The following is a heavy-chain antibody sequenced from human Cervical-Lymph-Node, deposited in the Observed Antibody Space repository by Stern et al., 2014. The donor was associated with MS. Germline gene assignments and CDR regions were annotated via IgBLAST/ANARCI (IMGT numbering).Heavy chain of an antibody. CDR3: VRIGYGEYGGAFDY. CDR1: GFSLSTSAMR. Sequence: QVTLKESGPALVQPTQTLTLTCTFSGFSLSTSAMRVIWIRQPPGKALECLARIDWDDDEFYSTSLKTRLTISKDTSKNQVVLTMPNMDTVDTATYYCVRIGYGEYGGAFDYWGQGILVTVSS. CDR2: IDWDDDE. V-gene: IGHV2-70*04. J-gene: IGHJ4*02. D-gene: IGHD4-17*01.